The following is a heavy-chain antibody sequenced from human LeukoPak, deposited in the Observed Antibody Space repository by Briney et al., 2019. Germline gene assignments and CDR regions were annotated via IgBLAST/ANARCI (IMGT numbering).Heavy chain of an antibody. CDR2: IIPIFGTA. Sequence: GASVKVSCKASGYTFTSYAISWVRQAPGQGLEWMGGIIPIFGTANYAQKFQGRVTITADESTSTAYMELSSLRSEDTAVYYCAKPLNTVTQDYYYYGMDVWGQGTTATVSS. CDR1: GYTFTSYA. V-gene: IGHV1-69*13. CDR3: AKPLNTVTQDYYYYGMDV. J-gene: IGHJ6*02. D-gene: IGHD4-17*01.